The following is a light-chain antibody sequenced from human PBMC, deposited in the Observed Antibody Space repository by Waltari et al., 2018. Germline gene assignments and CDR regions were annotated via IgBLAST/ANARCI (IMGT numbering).Light chain of an antibody. CDR3: QQFYHSPPT. J-gene: IGKJ4*01. Sequence: DCEMTQSPDSLAVSLGERATINCKSSQSVLLTSNNKNYLAWYQQKPGQPPKLLIYWASTQESGVPDRFSGSGSETDFSLTISSLQAEDVAVYYCQQFYHSPPTFGGGTKVEIK. V-gene: IGKV4-1*01. CDR2: WAS. CDR1: QSVLLTSNNKNY.